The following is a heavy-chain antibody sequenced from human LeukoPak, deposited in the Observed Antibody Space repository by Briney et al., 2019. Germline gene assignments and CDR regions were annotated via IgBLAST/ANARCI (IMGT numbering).Heavy chain of an antibody. J-gene: IGHJ3*02. Sequence: GGSLRLSCAASGFTFSNYAMTWVRQAPGKGLECVSTNSGSGGYTFYADSVKGRFTISRDNSKKTLYLQMTSLRPEDTAVYYCAKGDSASYARGDAFDIWGQGTMVTVSS. V-gene: IGHV3-23*01. D-gene: IGHD6-19*01. CDR2: NSGSGGYT. CDR1: GFTFSNYA. CDR3: AKGDSASYARGDAFDI.